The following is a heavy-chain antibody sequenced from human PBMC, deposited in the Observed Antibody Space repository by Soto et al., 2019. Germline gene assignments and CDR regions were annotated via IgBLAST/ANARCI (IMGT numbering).Heavy chain of an antibody. Sequence: QVQLAESGGELVKPGGSLRLSCAASGFTFTDYFMAWIRQAPGKGLEWVSYIGITGTPIYYADSVKGRFTISRDNAKNSVFLHLNNLRAEDTAIYYCARDFAAATGGGIEYWGQGTLVTVSS. V-gene: IGHV3-11*01. CDR3: ARDFAAATGGGIEY. CDR1: GFTFTDYF. D-gene: IGHD2-15*01. J-gene: IGHJ4*02. CDR2: IGITGTPI.